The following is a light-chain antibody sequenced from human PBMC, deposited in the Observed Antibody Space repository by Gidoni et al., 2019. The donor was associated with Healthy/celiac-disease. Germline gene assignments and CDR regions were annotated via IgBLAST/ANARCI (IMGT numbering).Light chain of an antibody. CDR3: QSYDSSLSGYWV. J-gene: IGLJ3*02. V-gene: IGLV1-40*01. Sequence: QSVLTQPPSVSGAPVQRVTISCTGSSSNIGAGYDVHWYQQLPGTAPKLLIDGNSNRPSGVPDRFSGAKSGTSASLAITGLQAEDEADYYCQSYDSSLSGYWVFGGGTKLTVL. CDR2: GNS. CDR1: SSNIGAGYD.